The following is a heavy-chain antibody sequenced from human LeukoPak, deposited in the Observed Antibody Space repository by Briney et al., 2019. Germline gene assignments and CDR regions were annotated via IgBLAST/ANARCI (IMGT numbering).Heavy chain of an antibody. CDR3: ARGVSSGWYVGY. Sequence: SETLSLTCTVSGGSISSGGYYWSWIRQHPGKGLEWIGYIYYSGSTYYNPSLKSRVTISVDTSKSQFSLKLSSVTAADTAVYYCARGVSSGWYVGYWGQGTLVTVSS. CDR2: IYYSGST. D-gene: IGHD6-19*01. J-gene: IGHJ4*02. V-gene: IGHV4-31*03. CDR1: GGSISSGGYY.